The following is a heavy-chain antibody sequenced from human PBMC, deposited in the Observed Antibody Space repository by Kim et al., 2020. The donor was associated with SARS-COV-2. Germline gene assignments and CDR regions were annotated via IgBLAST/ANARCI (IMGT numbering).Heavy chain of an antibody. Sequence: SVKGRFTSSRDNAKSSLYLKMNSLRAEDTAVYYCSRDPRPRLYDLFVWDYWGQGTLVTVSS. CDR3: SRDPRPRLYDLFVWDY. D-gene: IGHD3-16*01. V-gene: IGHV3-11*01. J-gene: IGHJ4*02.